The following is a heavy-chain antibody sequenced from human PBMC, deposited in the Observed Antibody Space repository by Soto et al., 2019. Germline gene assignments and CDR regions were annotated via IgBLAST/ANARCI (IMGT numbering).Heavy chain of an antibody. J-gene: IGHJ4*02. CDR1: GFTFSSYG. V-gene: IGHV3-33*01. CDR2: IWYDGSNK. D-gene: IGHD1-26*01. CDR3: ARDEGGSYFDY. Sequence: VGSLRLSCAASGFTFSSYGMHWVRQAPGKGLEWVAVIWYDGSNKYYADSVKGRFTISRDNSKNTLYLQMNSLRAEDTAVYYCARDEGGSYFDYWGQGTLVTVSS.